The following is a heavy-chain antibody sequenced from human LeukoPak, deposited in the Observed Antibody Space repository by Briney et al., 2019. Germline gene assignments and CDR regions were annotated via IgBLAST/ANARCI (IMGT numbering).Heavy chain of an antibody. D-gene: IGHD5-12*01. CDR1: GFTVISNP. Sequence: PGGSLRLSCAVSGFTVISNPMSWVRQAPGKGLEWVSVLYTDGSTYYSASVKGRFTISRHNSKNKLYLQMNSLRGEDTAVYYCARGYSGYDPFDYWGQGTLVTVSS. CDR2: LYTDGST. V-gene: IGHV3-53*04. J-gene: IGHJ4*02. CDR3: ARGYSGYDPFDY.